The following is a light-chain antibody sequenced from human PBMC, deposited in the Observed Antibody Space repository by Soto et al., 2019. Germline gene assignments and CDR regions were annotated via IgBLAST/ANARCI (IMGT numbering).Light chain of an antibody. CDR2: RNN. CDR1: SSNIGSNY. J-gene: IGLJ3*02. V-gene: IGLV1-47*01. CDR3: AAWDDSLSGYWV. Sequence: QSVLTQTPSASGTPGQRVTISCSGSSSNIGSNYVYWYQQLPGTAPKLLIYRNNQRTSGVPDRFSGSKSGTSASLAISGLRSEDEADYYCAAWDDSLSGYWVFGGGNKLTVL.